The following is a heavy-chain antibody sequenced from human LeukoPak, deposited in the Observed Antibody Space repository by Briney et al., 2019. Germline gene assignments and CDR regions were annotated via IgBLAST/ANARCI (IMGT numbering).Heavy chain of an antibody. D-gene: IGHD1-1*01. J-gene: IGHJ3*02. V-gene: IGHV1-2*02. Sequence: ASVKVSCKASGSAFTAYFMHWVRQAPGQGLEWMGWITPSSGGTIYAQKFQGRVTMTRDMSISTAYMELSRLRSDDTAVYYCAKVASTTRRHDAFDIWGQGTLVTVSS. CDR3: AKVASTTRRHDAFDI. CDR1: GSAFTAYF. CDR2: ITPSSGGT.